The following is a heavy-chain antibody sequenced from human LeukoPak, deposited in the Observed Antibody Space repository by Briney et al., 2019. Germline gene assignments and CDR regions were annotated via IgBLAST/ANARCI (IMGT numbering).Heavy chain of an antibody. V-gene: IGHV5-51*01. CDR2: IYPGDSDT. Sequence: GESLKISCKGSGYNFTTYWIAWVRQMPGKGLEWMGIIYPGDSDTRYSPSFQGQVTISADKSISTAYLQWSSLKASDTAMYYCARQWDWYFDLWGRGALVTVSS. CDR1: GYNFTTYW. CDR3: ARQWDWYFDL. J-gene: IGHJ2*01.